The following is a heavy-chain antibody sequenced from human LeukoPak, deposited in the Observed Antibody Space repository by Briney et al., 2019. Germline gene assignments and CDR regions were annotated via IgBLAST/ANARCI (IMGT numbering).Heavy chain of an antibody. CDR1: GYTFTGYY. D-gene: IGHD2-2*01. Sequence: ASVKVSCKASGYTFTGYYMHWVRQAPGQGLEWMGWINPNSGGTNYAQKFQGRVTMTRDTSISTAYMELSRLRSDDTAVYYCARDLGASVNWFDPWGQGTLVTVSS. J-gene: IGHJ5*02. CDR2: INPNSGGT. V-gene: IGHV1-2*02. CDR3: ARDLGASVNWFDP.